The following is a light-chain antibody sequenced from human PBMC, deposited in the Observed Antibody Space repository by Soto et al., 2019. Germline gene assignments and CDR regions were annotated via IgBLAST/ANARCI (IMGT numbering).Light chain of an antibody. CDR1: QSINTK. Sequence: DIQLTQSPSSLSASVKDRVTITCRVSQSINTKLNWYQQKPGKVPNLLIYAASSLQTGVPPRFSGSGSGTDFTLTISSLQPEDFATYYCQQSYKSPPTFGPGTKVDIK. J-gene: IGKJ1*01. CDR3: QQSYKSPPT. V-gene: IGKV1-39*01. CDR2: AAS.